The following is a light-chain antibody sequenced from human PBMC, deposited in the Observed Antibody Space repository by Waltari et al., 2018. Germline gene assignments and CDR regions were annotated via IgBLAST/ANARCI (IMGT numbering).Light chain of an antibody. Sequence: SALTQPASVSGSPGQSITISCTGTSSDIGGYNYVSWYQQHPGKAPKLMIYVVSNRPSGVSNRFSGSKSGSTASLTISGLQSEDEADYYCSSYMNSSLVFGAGTKVTVL. CDR2: VVS. CDR1: SSDIGGYNY. J-gene: IGLJ3*02. CDR3: SSYMNSSLV. V-gene: IGLV2-14*01.